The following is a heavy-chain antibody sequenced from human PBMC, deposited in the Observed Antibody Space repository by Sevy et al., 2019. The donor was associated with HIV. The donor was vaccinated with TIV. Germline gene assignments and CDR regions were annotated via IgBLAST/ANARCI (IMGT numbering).Heavy chain of an antibody. CDR2: IGGSGRYT. J-gene: IGHJ6*02. Sequence: GGSLRLSCAPSGFTFSTYVMNWVRQAPGKGLEWVSYIGGSGRYTYYADSVEGRFTISRGKSKNMLYLQMNSLRVADTAVYYCAKGYCSGGTWPSDYYYYGMDVWGQVTTVTVSS. CDR1: GFTFSTYV. V-gene: IGHV3-23*01. D-gene: IGHD2-15*01. CDR3: AKGYCSGGTWPSDYYYYGMDV.